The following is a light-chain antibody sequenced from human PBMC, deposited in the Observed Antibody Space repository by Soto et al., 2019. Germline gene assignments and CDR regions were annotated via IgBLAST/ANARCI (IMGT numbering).Light chain of an antibody. CDR2: GVT. V-gene: IGLV2-14*03. CDR3: SSFTSNRIYV. CDR1: HSDIGTYDY. Sequence: QSVLTQPTSVSGSPGQSITISCTGNHSDIGTYDYVSWYQQHPGRAPRLLIHGVTTRPSGISGRFSASKSGLTASLTISELHPEDEADYYCSSFTSNRIYVFXPGTNLTVL. J-gene: IGLJ1*01.